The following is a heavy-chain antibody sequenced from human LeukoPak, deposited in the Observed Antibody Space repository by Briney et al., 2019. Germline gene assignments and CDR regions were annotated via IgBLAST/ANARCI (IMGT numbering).Heavy chain of an antibody. V-gene: IGHV3-43*02. J-gene: IGHJ4*02. CDR1: GFSFDEYA. D-gene: IGHD2-2*01. CDR2: SSGDGSST. Sequence: GGSLRLSCVVSGFSFDEYAMHWGRHGPGKGLERVSLSSGDGSSTYYADSVKGRFTISRDNSKNSLSLQMNGLRIEDTALYYCTKDRYCTSSSCPTDHWGQGTLVTVSS. CDR3: TKDRYCTSSSCPTDH.